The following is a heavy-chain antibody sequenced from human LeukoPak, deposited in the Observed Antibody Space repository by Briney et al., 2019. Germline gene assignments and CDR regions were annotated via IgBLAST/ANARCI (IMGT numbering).Heavy chain of an antibody. V-gene: IGHV4-34*01. Sequence: SETLSLTCAVYGGSFSGYYWSWIRQPPGKGLEWIGEINHSGSTNYNPSLKSRVTISVDTSKNQFSLKLSSVTAADTAVYYCARNAETDFWSGYYTFDYWGQGTLVTVSS. D-gene: IGHD3-3*01. J-gene: IGHJ4*02. CDR3: ARNAETDFWSGYYTFDY. CDR2: INHSGST. CDR1: GGSFSGYY.